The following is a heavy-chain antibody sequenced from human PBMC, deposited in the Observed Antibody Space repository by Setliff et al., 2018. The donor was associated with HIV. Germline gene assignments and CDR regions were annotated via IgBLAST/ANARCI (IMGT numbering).Heavy chain of an antibody. V-gene: IGHV1-18*01. CDR3: ARGLGSTRFDP. J-gene: IGHJ5*02. Sequence: ASVKVSCKASGYTSNNYGISWVRQAPGQGLEWMGGISGNNANTNYAQKLQGRVTMTTDTSTSTAYMELRSLRSDDTAVYYCARGLGSTRFDPWGQGTLVTVS. D-gene: IGHD2-2*01. CDR1: GYTSNNYG. CDR2: ISGNNANT.